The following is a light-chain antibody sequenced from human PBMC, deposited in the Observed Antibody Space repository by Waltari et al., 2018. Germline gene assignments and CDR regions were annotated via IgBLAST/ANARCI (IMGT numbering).Light chain of an antibody. J-gene: IGLJ1*01. CDR1: DSDVGAYDF. Sequence: QSALTQPASVSGSPGQSITISCSGTDSDVGAYDFVSWYQQHPGKAPHLIIYEVSKRPSGISNRFSASKSGHTASLTISGLQAEDEADYYCSSYTTSSAPGVFGTGTRVTVL. CDR3: SSYTTSSAPGV. V-gene: IGLV2-14*01. CDR2: EVS.